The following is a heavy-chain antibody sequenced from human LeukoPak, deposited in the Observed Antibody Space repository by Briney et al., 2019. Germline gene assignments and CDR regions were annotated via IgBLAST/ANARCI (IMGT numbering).Heavy chain of an antibody. V-gene: IGHV4-39*01. J-gene: IGHJ3*02. Sequence: SETLSLTCTVSGGSIISSSYYWGGIRQPPGKRLEWIWIIYYSRTTYSHPSLKSPFTIYVDTSKNQFSLKLSSVTAADTPVYYCARYCGGECYPTHDAFDIWGQGTMVTVSS. CDR2: IYYSRTT. D-gene: IGHD2-21*01. CDR3: ARYCGGECYPTHDAFDI. CDR1: GGSIISSSYY.